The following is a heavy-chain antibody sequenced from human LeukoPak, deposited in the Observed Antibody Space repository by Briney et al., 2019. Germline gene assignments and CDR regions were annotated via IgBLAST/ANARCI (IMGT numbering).Heavy chain of an antibody. J-gene: IGHJ4*02. CDR3: AKDKRGGPYGVDY. D-gene: IGHD2-8*01. CDR2: GSGGGGST. V-gene: IGHV3-23*01. CDR1: GFAFSSYA. Sequence: GGSLRLSCAASGFAFSSYAMSWVRQPPGKGLEWVSAGSGGGGSTYYADSVKGRFTISRDNSKNTLFLQMNSLRAEDTAVYHCAKDKRGGPYGVDYWGQGTLVTVSS.